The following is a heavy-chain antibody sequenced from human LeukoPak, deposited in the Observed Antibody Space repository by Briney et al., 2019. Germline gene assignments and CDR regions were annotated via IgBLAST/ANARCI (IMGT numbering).Heavy chain of an antibody. J-gene: IGHJ4*02. CDR2: SSTCGST. D-gene: IGHD6-19*01. Sequence: PSETLSLPCTVSGDXISSYYCRWIRQPAGKGLECIGRSSTCGSTNYNPSLKSRVTMAVDTSKSQFSLKLSSVTAADTAVYYCARDGGYSSHDYWGQGTLVTVSS. CDR3: ARDGGYSSHDY. V-gene: IGHV4-4*07. CDR1: GDXISSYY.